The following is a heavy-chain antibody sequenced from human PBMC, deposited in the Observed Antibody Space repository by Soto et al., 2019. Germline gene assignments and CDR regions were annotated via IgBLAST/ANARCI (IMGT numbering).Heavy chain of an antibody. D-gene: IGHD4-17*01. V-gene: IGHV1-46*01. CDR1: GYTFTSYY. CDR2: INPSGGST. Sequence: GASVKVSCKESGYTFTSYYMHWVRQAPGQGLEWMGIINPSGGSTSYAQKFQGRVTMTRDTSTSTVYMELSSLRSEDTAVYYCARQYGGHWYFDLWGRGTLVTVSS. J-gene: IGHJ2*01. CDR3: ARQYGGHWYFDL.